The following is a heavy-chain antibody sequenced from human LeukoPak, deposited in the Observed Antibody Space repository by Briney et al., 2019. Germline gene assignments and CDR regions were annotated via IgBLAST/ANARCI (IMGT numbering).Heavy chain of an antibody. D-gene: IGHD1-7*01. CDR3: ARAVITGTKFDY. J-gene: IGHJ4*02. Sequence: GGSLRLSCTASGFTFSSYWMNWVRQAPGKGLEWVSSISSSSSYIYYADSVKGRFTISRDNAKNSLYLQMNSLRAEDTAVYYCARAVITGTKFDYWGQGTLVTVSS. V-gene: IGHV3-21*01. CDR2: ISSSSSYI. CDR1: GFTFSSYW.